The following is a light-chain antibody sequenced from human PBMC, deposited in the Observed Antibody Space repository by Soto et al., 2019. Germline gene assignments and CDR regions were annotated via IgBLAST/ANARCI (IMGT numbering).Light chain of an antibody. CDR1: QSISSW. CDR3: QQYNSSPT. CDR2: KAA. V-gene: IGKV1-5*03. Sequence: DIQMTQSPSTLSASVGDRVTITCRASQSISSWLTWYQQKPGKAAKLLIYKAASLESGVPSRFSGSGSGTEFTLTISSLQPDDFATYYRQQYNSSPTFGQGTKVEIK. J-gene: IGKJ1*01.